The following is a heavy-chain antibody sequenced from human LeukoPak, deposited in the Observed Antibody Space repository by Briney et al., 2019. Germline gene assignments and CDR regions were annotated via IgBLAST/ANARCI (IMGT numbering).Heavy chain of an antibody. D-gene: IGHD5-18*01. J-gene: IGHJ5*02. CDR1: GGSISSGSYY. V-gene: IGHV4-61*02. CDR2: IYTSVST. CDR3: ARTSYGTGWFDP. Sequence: SQTLSLTCTVSGGSISSGSYYWSWIRQPAGKGLEWIGRIYTSVSTNYNPSLKSRVTISVDTSKNQFSLKLSSVTAADTAVYYCARTSYGTGWFDPWGQGTLVTVSS.